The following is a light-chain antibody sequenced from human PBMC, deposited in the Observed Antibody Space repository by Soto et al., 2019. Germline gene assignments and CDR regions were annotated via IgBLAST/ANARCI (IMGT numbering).Light chain of an antibody. Sequence: QSVLTQPPSASGSPGQSVTISCTGTSSDIGTYNFVSWYQQHPGKAPKLLIYEVSKWPSGVPGRFSGSKSGNTAFLTVSGVQAEDEDDYSCSSYAGSDNWVFGGGTKLTVL. CDR2: EVS. J-gene: IGLJ3*02. CDR1: SSDIGTYNF. V-gene: IGLV2-8*01. CDR3: SSYAGSDNWV.